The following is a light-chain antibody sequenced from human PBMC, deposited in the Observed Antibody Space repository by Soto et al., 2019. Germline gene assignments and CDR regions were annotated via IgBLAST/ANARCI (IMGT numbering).Light chain of an antibody. J-gene: IGLJ3*02. V-gene: IGLV2-18*02. Sequence: QSVLTQPPSVSGSPGQSVTISCIGTSSDVGSYNRVSWYQQSPGTAPKLIIYEVTNRPSGVADRFSGSKSGNTASLTISGLQAEDEADYYCISYTSRNALAFGGGTKVTVL. CDR1: SSDVGSYNR. CDR3: ISYTSRNALA. CDR2: EVT.